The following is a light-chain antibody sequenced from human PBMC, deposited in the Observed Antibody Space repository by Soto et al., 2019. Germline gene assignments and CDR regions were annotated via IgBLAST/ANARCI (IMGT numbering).Light chain of an antibody. J-gene: IGKJ2*01. CDR1: QSISSPY. CDR3: QQYFGSLYT. Sequence: SVLTQSPGTLSLSPGEGATLSCRTSQSISSPYLAWYQQRPGQAPRLLIYAASSRATGIPDRFSGSGSGTDFTLTISRLEPEDFAVYDCQQYFGSLYTFGQGTKLEIK. CDR2: AAS. V-gene: IGKV3-20*01.